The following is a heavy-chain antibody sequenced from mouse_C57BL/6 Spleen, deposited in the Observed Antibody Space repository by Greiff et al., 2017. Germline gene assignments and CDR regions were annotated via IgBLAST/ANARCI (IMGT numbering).Heavy chain of an antibody. CDR1: GYTFTSYW. D-gene: IGHD2-12*01. V-gene: IGHV1-52*01. CDR2: IDPSDRET. Sequence: QVQLQQPGAELVRPGSSVKLSCKASGYTFTSYWMHWVKQRPIQGLEWIGNIDPSDRETNYNKKFKDNATLTVDKSSSTAYMQLSSLTSEDSAVYYCARSYDAGYYFDYWGQGTTLTVSS. CDR3: ARSYDAGYYFDY. J-gene: IGHJ2*01.